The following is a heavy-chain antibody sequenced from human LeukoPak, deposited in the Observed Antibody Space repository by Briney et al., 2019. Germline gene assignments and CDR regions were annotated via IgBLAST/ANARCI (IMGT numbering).Heavy chain of an antibody. CDR3: TVDANTDSHYY. J-gene: IGHJ4*02. D-gene: IGHD4/OR15-4a*01. CDR2: IKSKTDGGTI. CDR1: GFTFSHAW. V-gene: IGHV3-15*01. Sequence: GGSLRLSCEGSGFTFSHAWMSWVRHGPGKGLEWVGRIKSKTDGGTIDYAAPVTGRFTISRDDSENTLYLQMNSLKTEDTAIYYCTVDANTDSHYYWGQGTLVTVSS.